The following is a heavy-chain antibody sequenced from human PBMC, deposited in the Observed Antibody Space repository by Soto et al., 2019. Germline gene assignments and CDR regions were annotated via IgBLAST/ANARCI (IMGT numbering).Heavy chain of an antibody. J-gene: IGHJ4*02. CDR2: LYYTGST. CDR3: ASRPDPGDLYNYFDY. Sequence: SETLSLTCSVSGGSISSSAYYWGWVRQPPGKGLEWIGSLYYTGSTQYSPSLKGRVAISVDRSRNRLSLQMGSVTAADTGIYYCASRPDPGDLYNYFDYWGQGALVTVSS. D-gene: IGHD4-17*01. V-gene: IGHV4-39*01. CDR1: GGSISSSAYY.